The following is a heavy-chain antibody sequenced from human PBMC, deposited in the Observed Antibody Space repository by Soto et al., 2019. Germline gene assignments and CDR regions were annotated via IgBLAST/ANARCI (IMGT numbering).Heavy chain of an antibody. CDR3: ARGGGAYDL. CDR2: ISEYGDS. J-gene: IGHJ3*01. CDR1: GYIVTSFG. Sequence: QVQLVQSGAEVKKPGATVKVSCKASGYIVTSFGINWVRQAPGQGLEWMGCISEYGDSNYSEKLQDRVSLTTDTYTNTAYMELRSLGSDDTGVYYCARGGGAYDLWGQGTKITVSS. V-gene: IGHV1-18*01.